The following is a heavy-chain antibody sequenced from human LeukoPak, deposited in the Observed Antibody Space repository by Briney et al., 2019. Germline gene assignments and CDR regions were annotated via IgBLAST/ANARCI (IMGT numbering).Heavy chain of an antibody. D-gene: IGHD3-22*01. V-gene: IGHV3-9*01. CDR2: ISWNSGSI. CDR1: GFTFDDYA. CDR3: AKDISYYDSSGYYGRPFDY. J-gene: IGHJ4*02. Sequence: GGSLRLSCAASGFTFDDYAMHWVRQAPGKGLEWVSGISWNSGSIGYADSVKGRFTISRDNAKNSLYLQMNSLRAEDTALYYCAKDISYYDSSGYYGRPFDYWGQGTLVTVSS.